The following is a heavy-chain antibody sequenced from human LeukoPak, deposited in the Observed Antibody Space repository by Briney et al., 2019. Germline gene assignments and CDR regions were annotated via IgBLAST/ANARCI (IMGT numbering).Heavy chain of an antibody. CDR1: GGSISSYY. CDR3: AREGSRTDAFDI. J-gene: IGHJ3*02. V-gene: IGHV4-59*01. CDR2: IYYSGGT. D-gene: IGHD2-15*01. Sequence: SETLSLTCTVSGGSISSYYWSWIRQPPGKGLEWIGYIYYSGGTNYNPSLKSRVTISVDTSKNQFSLKLSSVTAADTAVYYYAREGSRTDAFDIWGQGTMVTVSS.